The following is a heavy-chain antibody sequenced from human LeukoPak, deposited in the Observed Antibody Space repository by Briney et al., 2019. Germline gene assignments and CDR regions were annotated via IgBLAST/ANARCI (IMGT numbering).Heavy chain of an antibody. CDR2: IGSSGSTI. J-gene: IGHJ1*01. Sequence: GGSLRLSCAASGFTFSDYYMSWIRQAPGKGLEWVSYIGSSGSTIYYADSVKGRFTISRDNAKNSLYLQMNSLRAEDTAVYYCAFPYYDSTLGYFQHWGQGTLVTVSS. D-gene: IGHD3-22*01. V-gene: IGHV3-11*04. CDR1: GFTFSDYY. CDR3: AFPYYDSTLGYFQH.